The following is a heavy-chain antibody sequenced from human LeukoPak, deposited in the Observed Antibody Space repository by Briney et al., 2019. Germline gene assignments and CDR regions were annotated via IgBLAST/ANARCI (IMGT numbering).Heavy chain of an antibody. D-gene: IGHD5-24*01. J-gene: IGHJ2*01. V-gene: IGHV1-8*03. Sequence: ASVKVSCKASGYTFTSYDTNWVRQATGQGLEWMGWMTPNSGYTGYAQKFQGRVTITRNTSITTAYMELSSLRFEDTAVYYCARGRDGYNFGYFDLWSRGTLVTVSS. CDR3: ARGRDGYNFGYFDL. CDR1: GYTFTSYD. CDR2: MTPNSGYT.